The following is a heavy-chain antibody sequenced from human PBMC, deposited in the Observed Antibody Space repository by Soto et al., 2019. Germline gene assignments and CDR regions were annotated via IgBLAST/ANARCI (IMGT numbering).Heavy chain of an antibody. CDR1: GGSISRGGHY. J-gene: IGHJ2*01. Sequence: QVQLQESGPGLVKPSQTLSLTCTVSGGSISRGGHYWGWIRQHPGKGLEWIGYIYYNGNTYYNPSLKSRVTISLDTSKNQFSLKLSSVTAADAAVYYCARDYGDKNWYFDLWGRGTLVTVSS. CDR2: IYYNGNT. D-gene: IGHD4-17*01. CDR3: ARDYGDKNWYFDL. V-gene: IGHV4-31*03.